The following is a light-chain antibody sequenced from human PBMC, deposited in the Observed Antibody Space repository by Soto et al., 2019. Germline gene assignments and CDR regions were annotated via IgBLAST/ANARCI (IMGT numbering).Light chain of an antibody. CDR2: EVN. Sequence: QSALTQPASVSGSPGQSITVSCTGTSSDVGGYKYVSWYQHHPGRAPKLMIYEVNNRPSGVSHRFSGSKSGNTASLTISGLQPEDEADYYCSSYTTSSTRNVVFGGGTKLTVL. CDR1: SSDVGGYKY. V-gene: IGLV2-14*01. J-gene: IGLJ2*01. CDR3: SSYTTSSTRNVV.